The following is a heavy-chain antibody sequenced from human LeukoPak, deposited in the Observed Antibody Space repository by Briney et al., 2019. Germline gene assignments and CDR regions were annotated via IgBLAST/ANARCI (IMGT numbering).Heavy chain of an antibody. Sequence: GASVKVSCKASGYTFTGYYMHWVRQAPGQGLEWMGRINPNSGGTNYAQKFQGRVTMTRDTSISTAYMELSSLRSEDTAVYYCTRGKLLFGVVTHFDYWGQGTLVTVSS. D-gene: IGHD3-3*01. CDR3: TRGKLLFGVVTHFDY. J-gene: IGHJ4*02. CDR1: GYTFTGYY. V-gene: IGHV1-2*06. CDR2: INPNSGGT.